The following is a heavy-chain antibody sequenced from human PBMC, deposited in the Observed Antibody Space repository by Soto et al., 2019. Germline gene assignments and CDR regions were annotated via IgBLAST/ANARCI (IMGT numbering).Heavy chain of an antibody. Sequence: QVQLVQSGAEVKKPGASVKVSCKASGSTFTSYGISWVRQAPGQGLEWMGWISAYNGNTNYAQKLQGRVTMTTDTSTSTAYMELRSLRADDTAVYYCARIYDSSGYYLVPDYYYGMDVWGQGTTVTVSS. J-gene: IGHJ6*02. D-gene: IGHD3-22*01. CDR2: ISAYNGNT. CDR1: GSTFTSYG. CDR3: ARIYDSSGYYLVPDYYYGMDV. V-gene: IGHV1-18*01.